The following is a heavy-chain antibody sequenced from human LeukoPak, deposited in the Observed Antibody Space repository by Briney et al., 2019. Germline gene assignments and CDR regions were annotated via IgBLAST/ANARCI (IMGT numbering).Heavy chain of an antibody. CDR1: GFTFDDYA. CDR2: ISWNSGSI. J-gene: IGHJ6*03. CDR3: AKVGRRKNYYYYMDV. V-gene: IGHV3-9*03. Sequence: PGGSLRLSCAASGFTFDDYAMHWVRQAPGKGLEWVSGISWNSGSIGYADSVKGRFTISRDNAKNSLYLQMNSLRAEDMALYYCAKVGRRKNYYYYMDVWGKGTTVTVSS.